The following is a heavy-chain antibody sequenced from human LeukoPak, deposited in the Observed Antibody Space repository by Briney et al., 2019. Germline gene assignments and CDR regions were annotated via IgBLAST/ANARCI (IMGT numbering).Heavy chain of an antibody. Sequence: GRSLRLSCAASGFTFDDYAMHWVRQAPGKGLEWVSGISWNSGSIVYADSVKGRFTISRDNAKNSLYLQMNSLRAEDTALYYCAKDGGDYYDSSDEFDYWGQGTLVTVSS. CDR3: AKDGGDYYDSSDEFDY. V-gene: IGHV3-9*01. D-gene: IGHD3-22*01. CDR1: GFTFDDYA. J-gene: IGHJ4*02. CDR2: ISWNSGSI.